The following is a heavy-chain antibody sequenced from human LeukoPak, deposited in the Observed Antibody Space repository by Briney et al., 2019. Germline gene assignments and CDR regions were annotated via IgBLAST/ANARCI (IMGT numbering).Heavy chain of an antibody. V-gene: IGHV3-30*18. CDR2: ISYDGSNK. Sequence: GGSLRLSCAVSGFTFSSYGMHWVRESPGTGLEGVAVISYDGSNKYYADSVKGRFTISRDNSKNTLYLQMNSLRAEDTAVYYCAKAHGGAPSGYSSGWTFDYWGQGTLVTVSS. CDR1: GFTFSSYG. J-gene: IGHJ4*02. D-gene: IGHD6-19*01. CDR3: AKAHGGAPSGYSSGWTFDY.